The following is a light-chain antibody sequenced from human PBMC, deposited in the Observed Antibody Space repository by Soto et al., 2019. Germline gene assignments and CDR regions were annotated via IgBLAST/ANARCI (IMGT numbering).Light chain of an antibody. CDR1: NNDVGGYNY. Sequence: QSALTQPRSVSGSPGQSVTISCTGTNNDVGGYNYVSWYQQQPDKAPKLIIYDVTKRPSGVPDRFSGSKSGNTASLTISGLQADDDADYYCSSYAGSYTLVFGGGTKLTVL. V-gene: IGLV2-11*01. CDR3: SSYAGSYTLV. CDR2: DVT. J-gene: IGLJ3*02.